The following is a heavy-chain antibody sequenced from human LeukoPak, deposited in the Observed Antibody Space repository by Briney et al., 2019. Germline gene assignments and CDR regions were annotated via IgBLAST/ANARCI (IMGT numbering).Heavy chain of an antibody. Sequence: SETLSLTCTVSGGSISSSSLYWGWIRQPPGKGLEWIGSIYYSGRTYYNPSLKSRVTISVDTSKNHFSLNLSSVTAADTAVYYCARGGRQWLVYYFDYWGQGTLVTVSS. V-gene: IGHV4-39*02. D-gene: IGHD6-19*01. CDR1: GGSISSSSLY. J-gene: IGHJ4*02. CDR3: ARGGRQWLVYYFDY. CDR2: IYYSGRT.